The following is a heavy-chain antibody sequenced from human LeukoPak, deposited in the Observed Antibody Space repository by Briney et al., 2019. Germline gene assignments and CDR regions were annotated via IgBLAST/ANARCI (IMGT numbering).Heavy chain of an antibody. V-gene: IGHV1-3*01. J-gene: IGHJ6*02. CDR1: GYTFTSYA. CDR3: ARDDWNYKFTIHSYYYGMDV. Sequence: ASVKVSCKASGYTFTSYAMHWVRQAPGQRLEWMGWINAGNGNTRYSQKLQGRVTITRDTSANTVYMELSSLRSGDTAVYYCARDDWNYKFTIHSYYYGMDVWGQGTTVTVSS. CDR2: INAGNGNT. D-gene: IGHD1-7*01.